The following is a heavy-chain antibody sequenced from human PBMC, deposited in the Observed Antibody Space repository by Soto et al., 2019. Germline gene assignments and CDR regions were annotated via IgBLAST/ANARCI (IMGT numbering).Heavy chain of an antibody. V-gene: IGHV3-48*02. CDR1: GFIFSNDG. J-gene: IGHJ4*02. CDR2: ISGSSQII. Sequence: PGGSLRLSCAASGFIFSNDGMNWVRQAPGKGLEWLSYISGSSQIIQYAESVKGRFTVSRDNAKNSLYLQMNSLRDEDTAVYYCARVHGREVRSWGRGTLVTVSS. CDR3: ARVHGREVRS. D-gene: IGHD2-15*01.